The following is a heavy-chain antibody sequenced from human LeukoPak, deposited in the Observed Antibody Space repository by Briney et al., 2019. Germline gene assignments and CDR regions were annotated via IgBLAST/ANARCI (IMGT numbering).Heavy chain of an antibody. CDR1: SGSFSGYS. J-gene: IGHJ4*02. CDR3: ARGGPAAIGDLFDY. Sequence: SETLSLTCAVYSGSFSGYSWSWIRQPPGKGLEWIGYIYHSGSTYYNPSLKSRVTISVDRSKNQFSLKLSSVTAADTAVYYCARGGPAAIGDLFDYWGQGTLVTVSS. D-gene: IGHD2-2*02. V-gene: IGHV4-34*01. CDR2: IYHSGST.